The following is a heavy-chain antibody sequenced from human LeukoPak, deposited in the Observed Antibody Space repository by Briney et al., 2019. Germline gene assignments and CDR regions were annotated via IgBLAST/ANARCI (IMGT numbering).Heavy chain of an antibody. Sequence: ASVKVSCKASRYTFTDYYLHWVRQAPGQGLEWMGWINPNSGGTHSAQRFQGRVTMTRDTSISTAYMELSRLKSDDTAVYYCARVRESSYYYDSSDCALHYWGQGTLVTVSS. CDR3: ARVRESSYYYDSSDCALHY. J-gene: IGHJ4*02. D-gene: IGHD3-22*01. V-gene: IGHV1-2*02. CDR2: INPNSGGT. CDR1: RYTFTDYY.